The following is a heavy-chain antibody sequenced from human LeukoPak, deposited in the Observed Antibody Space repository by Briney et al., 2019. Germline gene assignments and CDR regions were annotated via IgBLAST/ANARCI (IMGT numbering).Heavy chain of an antibody. Sequence: PGGSLRLSCAASGFTFSSYSMNWVRQAPGKGLEWVSYISSSSSTIYYADSVKGRFTIPRDNAKNSLYLQMNSLRDEDTAVYYCARDPYYDILTGYSPYYYYGMDVWGQGTTVTVSS. J-gene: IGHJ6*02. CDR3: ARDPYYDILTGYSPYYYYGMDV. D-gene: IGHD3-9*01. CDR2: ISSSSSTI. V-gene: IGHV3-48*02. CDR1: GFTFSSYS.